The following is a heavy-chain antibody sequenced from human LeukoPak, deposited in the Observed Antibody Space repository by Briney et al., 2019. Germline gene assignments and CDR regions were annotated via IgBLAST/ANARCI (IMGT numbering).Heavy chain of an antibody. D-gene: IGHD3-22*01. J-gene: IGHJ5*02. CDR1: GGSISSGSYY. CDR2: IYTSGST. Sequence: SQTLSLTCTVSGGSISSGSYYWSWIRQPAGKGLEWTGRIYTSGSTNYNPSLKSRVTISVDTSKNQFSLKLSSVTAADTAVYYCARAGGVDYYDSSGYYGRTHWFDPWGQGTLVTVSS. V-gene: IGHV4-61*02. CDR3: ARAGGVDYYDSSGYYGRTHWFDP.